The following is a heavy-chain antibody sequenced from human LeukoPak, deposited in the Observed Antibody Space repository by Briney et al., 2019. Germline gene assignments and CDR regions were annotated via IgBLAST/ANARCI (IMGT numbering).Heavy chain of an antibody. V-gene: IGHV3-66*01. J-gene: IGHJ4*02. D-gene: IGHD3-22*01. CDR3: ARDSGDSSGFYFYFDY. CDR1: GFSVSSNY. CDR2: IYSGGST. Sequence: GGSLRLSCAASGFSVSSNYMSWLRQAPGKGLEWVSVIYSGGSTYYADSVKGRFTISRDNSKNTLYLQMNGLRAEDTAVYYCARDSGDSSGFYFYFDYWGQGTLVTVSS.